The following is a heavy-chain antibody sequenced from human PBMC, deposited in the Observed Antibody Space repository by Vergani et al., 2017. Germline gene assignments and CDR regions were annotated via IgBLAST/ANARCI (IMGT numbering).Heavy chain of an antibody. V-gene: IGHV4-4*03. CDR2: IYHSGST. CDR3: AREGTDYYESSGYQLGAFDI. Sequence: QVQLQESGPGLVKPPGPLSLTCAVSGGSFSSSNWWSWVRQPPGKGLEWIGEIYHSGSTNYNPSLKSRVTISVDKSKNQFSLKLSSVTAADTAVYYCAREGTDYYESSGYQLGAFDIWGQGTMVTVSS. D-gene: IGHD3-22*01. CDR1: GGSFSSSNW. J-gene: IGHJ3*02.